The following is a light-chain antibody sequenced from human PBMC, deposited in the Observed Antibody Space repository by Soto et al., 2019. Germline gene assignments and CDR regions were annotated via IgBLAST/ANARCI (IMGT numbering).Light chain of an antibody. CDR1: QSVSSY. CDR3: QQRYNWGLT. CDR2: HAS. V-gene: IGKV3-11*01. J-gene: IGKJ4*02. Sequence: EIVLTQSPATLSLSPGERATLSCRASQSVSSYLAWYQQKPGQAPRLLIYHASNRATGIPARFSGSGSGTDFTLTISSREPEDFAVYYCQQRYNWGLTFGGGTKVEIK.